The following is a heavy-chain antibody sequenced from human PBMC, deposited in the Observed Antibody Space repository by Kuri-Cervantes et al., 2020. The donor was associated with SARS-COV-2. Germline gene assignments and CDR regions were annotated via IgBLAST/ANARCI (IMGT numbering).Heavy chain of an antibody. CDR3: ARLGATKGSYYYGVDV. V-gene: IGHV4-34*01. D-gene: IGHD1-26*01. CDR1: GGSFSGYY. CDR2: INHSGST. J-gene: IGHJ6*02. Sequence: GSLRLSCAVYGGSFSGYYWSWIRQPPGKGLEWIGEINHSGSTNYNPSLKSRVTISVDTSKNQFSLKLSSATAADTAVYYCARLGATKGSYYYGVDVWGQGTTVTVSS.